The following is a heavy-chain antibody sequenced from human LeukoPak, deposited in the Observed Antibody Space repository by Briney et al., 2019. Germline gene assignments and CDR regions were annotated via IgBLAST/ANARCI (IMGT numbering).Heavy chain of an antibody. CDR3: AKEEDYYDSSGYYLLSYYFDY. Sequence: GGSLRLSCAASGFTFSSYGMSWVRQAPGKGLEWVSAISGSGGSTYYADSVKGRFTISRDNSKNTLYLQMNSLRAEDTAVYYCAKEEDYYDSSGYYLLSYYFDYWGQGTLVTVSS. CDR2: ISGSGGST. J-gene: IGHJ4*02. CDR1: GFTFSSYG. V-gene: IGHV3-23*01. D-gene: IGHD3-22*01.